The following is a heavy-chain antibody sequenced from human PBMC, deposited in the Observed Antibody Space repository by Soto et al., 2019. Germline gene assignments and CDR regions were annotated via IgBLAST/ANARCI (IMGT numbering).Heavy chain of an antibody. Sequence: PGESLKISCKGSGYSFTSYWIGWVRQMPGKGLEWMGIIYPGDSDTRYSPSFQGQVTISADKSISTAYLQWSSLKATDTAMYYCARMGGSGSYYYYYYYGMDVWGQGTTVTVSS. CDR2: IYPGDSDT. CDR1: GYSFTSYW. V-gene: IGHV5-51*01. CDR3: ARMGGSGSYYYYYYYGMDV. J-gene: IGHJ6*02. D-gene: IGHD3-10*01.